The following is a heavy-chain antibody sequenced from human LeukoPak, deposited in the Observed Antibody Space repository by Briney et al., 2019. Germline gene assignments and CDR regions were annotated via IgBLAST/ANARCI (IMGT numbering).Heavy chain of an antibody. V-gene: IGHV2-5*02. CDR2: IYWDDDT. J-gene: IGHJ4*02. D-gene: IGHD5-18*01. CDR3: AHLIDARGYSYGYVFDY. Sequence: SGPTLVKPTPTLTLTCTFSGFSLRTRGVGVGWIRQPPGKALEWLALIYWDDDTRYSPSLKSRLTITKDTSKNQVVLTMTNMDPVDTATYYCAHLIDARGYSYGYVFDYWGQGTLVTVSS. CDR1: GFSLRTRGVG.